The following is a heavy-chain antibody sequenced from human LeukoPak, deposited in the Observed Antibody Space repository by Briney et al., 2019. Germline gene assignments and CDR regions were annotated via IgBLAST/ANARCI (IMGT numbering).Heavy chain of an antibody. J-gene: IGHJ4*02. Sequence: GGSLRLSCAASGFTFDDYAMHWVCQAPGKGLEWVSLISWDGGSTYYADSVKGRFTISRDNSKNSLYLQMNSLRAEDTALYYCAKGGRISCSSTSCYLFDYWGQGTLVTVSS. V-gene: IGHV3-43D*03. D-gene: IGHD2-2*01. CDR1: GFTFDDYA. CDR3: AKGGRISCSSTSCYLFDY. CDR2: ISWDGGST.